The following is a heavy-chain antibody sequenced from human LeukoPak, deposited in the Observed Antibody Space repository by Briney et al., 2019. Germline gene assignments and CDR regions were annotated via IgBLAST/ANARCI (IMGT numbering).Heavy chain of an antibody. CDR1: GYTFTSYY. J-gene: IGHJ4*02. CDR3: ARAHYSTGCYDY. Sequence: ASVEVSCKASGYTFTSYYMHWVRQAPGQGLEWMGIINPSGGSTTYAQKFQGRVTMTRDTSTSTVYMELSSLRSEDTAVYYCARAHYSTGCYDYWGQGTLVTVSS. V-gene: IGHV1-46*01. CDR2: INPSGGST. D-gene: IGHD6-19*01.